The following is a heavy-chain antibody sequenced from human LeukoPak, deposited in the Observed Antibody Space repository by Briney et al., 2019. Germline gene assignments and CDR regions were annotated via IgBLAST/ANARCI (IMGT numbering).Heavy chain of an antibody. J-gene: IGHJ5*02. CDR2: IYYSGST. CDR3: ARFKVSGPWYYYGSGSYYSSNWFDP. D-gene: IGHD3-10*01. V-gene: IGHV4-59*08. CDR1: GGSISSYY. Sequence: KPSETLSLTCTVSGGSISSYYWSWIRQPPGKGLEWIGYIYYSGSTNYNPSLKSRVTISVDTSKNQFSLKLSSVTAADTAVYYCARFKVSGPWYYYGSGSYYSSNWFDPWGQGTLVTASS.